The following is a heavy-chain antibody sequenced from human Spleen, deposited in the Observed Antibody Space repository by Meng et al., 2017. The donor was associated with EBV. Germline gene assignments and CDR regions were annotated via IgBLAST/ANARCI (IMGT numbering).Heavy chain of an antibody. CDR2: INHSEGT. Sequence: QLHLHQCGQGLLKPSAPLSLTGSVYGGFFSGYYCTWIRQPPGKGLEWLGEINHSEGTRYIPSLKSRVTISLDPSKTQFSLRLSSVTAADTAVYYCATGPTGGLQVGTFRDWGQGTLVTV. J-gene: IGHJ4*02. V-gene: IGHV4-34*01. D-gene: IGHD1/OR15-1a*01. CDR1: GGFFSGYY. CDR3: ATGPTGGLQVGTFRD.